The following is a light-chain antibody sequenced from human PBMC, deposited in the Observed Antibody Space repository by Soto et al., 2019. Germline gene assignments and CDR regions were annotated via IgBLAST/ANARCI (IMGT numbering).Light chain of an antibody. Sequence: SVLTHPPSLSGAPGQRVTISCTGGSSNIGAGYDVHWYQQRPGTAPKLLIFGNTNRPSGVPDRFSGSKSGTSASLAITGLQAEDEGDYYCQSYDSTLSARYVFGTGTKVTVL. CDR1: SSNIGAGYD. CDR3: QSYDSTLSARYV. V-gene: IGLV1-40*01. CDR2: GNT. J-gene: IGLJ1*01.